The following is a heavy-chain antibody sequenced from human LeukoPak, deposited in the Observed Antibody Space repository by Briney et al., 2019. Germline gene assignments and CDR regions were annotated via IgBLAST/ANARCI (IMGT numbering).Heavy chain of an antibody. V-gene: IGHV4-61*02. D-gene: IGHD5-12*01. CDR2: IYTSGST. Sequence: SETLSLTCTVSGGSISSGDYYWSWIRQPPGKGLEWIGRIYTSGSTNYNPSLKSRVTMSVDTSKNQFSLKLSSVTAADTAVYYCVGTGYSGYGDYWGQGTLVTVSS. CDR1: GGSISSGDYY. J-gene: IGHJ4*02. CDR3: VGTGYSGYGDY.